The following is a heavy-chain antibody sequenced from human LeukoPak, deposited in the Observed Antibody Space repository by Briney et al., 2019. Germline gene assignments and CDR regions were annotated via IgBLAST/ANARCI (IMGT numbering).Heavy chain of an antibody. V-gene: IGHV5-51*01. D-gene: IGHD6-13*01. Sequence: HGESLKISCEGSGYSFTNYWIGWVRQMPGKGLEWMGIIYPGDSDTRYRPSFQGQVTISADKSISTAYLQWSSLKASDTAIYFCARSSNVGSSWIDAFDVWGQGTMVTVSS. CDR3: ARSSNVGSSWIDAFDV. J-gene: IGHJ3*01. CDR1: GYSFTNYW. CDR2: IYPGDSDT.